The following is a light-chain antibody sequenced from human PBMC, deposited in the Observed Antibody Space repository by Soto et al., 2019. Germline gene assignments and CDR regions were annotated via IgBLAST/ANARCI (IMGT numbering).Light chain of an antibody. CDR3: QQYNSYSRYT. CDR2: KAS. CDR1: QSISSW. Sequence: DIQMTQSPSTLSASVGDRVTITCRASQSISSWLAWYQPKPGKAPKLLIYKASSLESGVPSRFSGSGSGTEFTLTISSLQPDDFATYYCQQYNSYSRYTFGQGTKLEIK. J-gene: IGKJ2*01. V-gene: IGKV1-5*03.